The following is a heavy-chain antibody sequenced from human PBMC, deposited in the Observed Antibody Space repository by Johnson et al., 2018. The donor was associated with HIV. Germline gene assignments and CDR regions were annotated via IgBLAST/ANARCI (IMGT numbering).Heavy chain of an antibody. CDR2: ISSRDSTI. Sequence: VQLVESGGGVVQPGRSLRLSCAASGFTFSSYAMHWVRQAPGKGLEWVSYISSRDSTIYYADSVKGRFTISRDNAKNSLYLQMNSLTAEETAMYYALLGQDGGGIWGQGTMVTVSS. V-gene: IGHV3-48*04. D-gene: IGHD3-16*01. CDR1: GFTFSSYA. CDR3: LLGQDGGGI. J-gene: IGHJ3*02.